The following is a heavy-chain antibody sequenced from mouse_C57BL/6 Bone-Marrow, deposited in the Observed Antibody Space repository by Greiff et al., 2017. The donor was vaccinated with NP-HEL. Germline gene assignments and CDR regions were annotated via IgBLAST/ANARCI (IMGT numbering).Heavy chain of an antibody. CDR3: AREFFNYYGRDYYAMDY. CDR2: ISYDGSN. D-gene: IGHD1-1*01. J-gene: IGHJ4*01. CDR1: GYSITSGYY. V-gene: IGHV3-6*01. Sequence: EVKLMESGPGLVKPSQSLSLTCSVTGYSITSGYYWNWIRQFPGNKLEWMGYISYDGSNNYNPSLKNRISITRDTSKNQFFLKLNSVTTEDTATYYCAREFFNYYGRDYYAMDYWGQGTSVTVSS.